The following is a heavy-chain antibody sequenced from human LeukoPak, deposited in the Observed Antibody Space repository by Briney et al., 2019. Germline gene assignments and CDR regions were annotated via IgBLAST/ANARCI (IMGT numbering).Heavy chain of an antibody. V-gene: IGHV4-59*01. CDR2: IYYSGST. D-gene: IGHD6-6*01. Sequence: SETLSLTCTVSGGSISSYYWSWLRQPPGKGLEWIGYIYYSGSTNYNPSLKSRVTISVDTSKNQFPLKLSSVTAADTAVYYCARASSSSSENDYWGQGTLVTVSS. CDR3: ARASSSSSENDY. J-gene: IGHJ4*02. CDR1: GGSISSYY.